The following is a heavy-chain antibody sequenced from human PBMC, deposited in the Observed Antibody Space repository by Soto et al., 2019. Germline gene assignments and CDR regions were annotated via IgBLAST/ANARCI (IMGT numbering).Heavy chain of an antibody. J-gene: IGHJ5*02. V-gene: IGHV4-39*01. CDR1: GGSISSSSYY. CDR2: IYYSGST. CDR3: ASAPFCSSTSCYGYNWFDP. Sequence: PSETLSLTCTASGGSISSSSYYWGWIRQPPGKGLEWIGSIYYSGSTYYNPSLKSRVTISVDTSKNQFSLKLSSVTAADTAVYYCASAPFCSSTSCYGYNWFDPWGQGTLVTVSS. D-gene: IGHD2-2*01.